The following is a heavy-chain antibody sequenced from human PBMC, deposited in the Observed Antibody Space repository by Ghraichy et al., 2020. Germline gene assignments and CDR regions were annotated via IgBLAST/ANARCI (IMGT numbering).Heavy chain of an antibody. CDR2: IYYSGST. Sequence: SETLSLTCTVSGGSISSYYWSWIRQPPGKGLEWIGYIYYSGSTNYNPSLKSRVTISVDTSKNQFSLKLSSVTAADTAVYYCARGVGWYWYFDLWGRGTLVTVPS. J-gene: IGHJ2*01. CDR3: ARGVGWYWYFDL. D-gene: IGHD6-19*01. V-gene: IGHV4-59*01. CDR1: GGSISSYY.